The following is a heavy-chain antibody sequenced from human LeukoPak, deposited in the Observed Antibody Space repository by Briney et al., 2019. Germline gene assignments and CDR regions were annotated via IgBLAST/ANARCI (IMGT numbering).Heavy chain of an antibody. J-gene: IGHJ4*02. CDR1: GYTFTSYG. Sequence: GASVKVSCKASGYTFTSYGISWVRQAPGQGLEWMGWISAYNGNTNYAQKLQGRVTMTTDTSTSTAYMELRSLRSDDTAVYYCARDGDLNTMVRGADYWGQGTLVTVSS. V-gene: IGHV1-18*01. CDR3: ARDGDLNTMVRGADY. D-gene: IGHD3-10*01. CDR2: ISAYNGNT.